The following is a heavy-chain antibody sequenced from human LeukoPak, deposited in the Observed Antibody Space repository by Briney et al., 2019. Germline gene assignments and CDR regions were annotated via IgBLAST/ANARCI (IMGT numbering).Heavy chain of an antibody. J-gene: IGHJ4*02. CDR1: GFTFSSSA. Sequence: GGSLRLSCAASGFTFSSSAMSWVRLAPGKGPEWVSGISGSGGSTYYAGTVKGRFTISRDNSKNTLFLQMNSLRAEDTAVYYCTTEGDNSGYLGHLFDYWGQGTLVTVSS. V-gene: IGHV3-23*01. CDR3: TTEGDNSGYLGHLFDY. CDR2: ISGSGGST. D-gene: IGHD3-22*01.